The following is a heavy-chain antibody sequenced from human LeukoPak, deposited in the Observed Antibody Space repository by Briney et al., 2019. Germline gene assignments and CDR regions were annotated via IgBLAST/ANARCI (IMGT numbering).Heavy chain of an antibody. CDR2: LYTSGST. J-gene: IGHJ6*03. D-gene: IGHD3-10*01. Sequence: SETLSLTCTVSGVSISSYYWSWIRQPAGKGLEWIGRLYTSGSTYYNPSLKSRVTISVDTSKNQFSLKLSSVTAADAAVYYCARSYYGSGSLYYYYYDMDVWGKGTTVTVSS. V-gene: IGHV4-4*07. CDR3: ARSYYGSGSLYYYYYDMDV. CDR1: GVSISSYY.